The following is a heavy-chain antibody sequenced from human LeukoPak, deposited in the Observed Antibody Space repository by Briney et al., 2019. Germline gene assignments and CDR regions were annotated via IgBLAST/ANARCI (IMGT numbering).Heavy chain of an antibody. D-gene: IGHD3-10*01. CDR2: INIDGSST. J-gene: IGHJ6*03. CDR1: GFTFSSYW. V-gene: IGHV3-74*01. CDR3: ARVLSYYYYMDV. Sequence: GGSLRLSCAASGFTFSSYWMHWVRQAPGKGLVWVSRINIDGSSTSYADSVKGRFPILRDNAKNSLYLQMNSLRAEDTAVYYCARVLSYYYYMDVWGKGTTVTVSS.